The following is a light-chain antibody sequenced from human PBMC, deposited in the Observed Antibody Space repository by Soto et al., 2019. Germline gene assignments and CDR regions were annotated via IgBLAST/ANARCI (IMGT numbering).Light chain of an antibody. V-gene: IGLV1-40*01. J-gene: IGLJ1*01. CDR2: GNS. CDR3: QSYDSSLSGYV. CDR1: SSNIGAGYD. Sequence: QSVRTQPPSVSGAPGQRVTISCTGSSSNIGAGYDVHWYQHLPGTAPKLLIYGNSNRPSGVPDRFSGSNSGTSASLAITGLQAEDEADYYCQSYDSSLSGYVFGTGTKVTVL.